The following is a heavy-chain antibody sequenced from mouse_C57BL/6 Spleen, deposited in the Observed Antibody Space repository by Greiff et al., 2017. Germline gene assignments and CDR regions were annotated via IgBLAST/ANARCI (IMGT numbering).Heavy chain of an antibody. V-gene: IGHV1-55*01. CDR3: ARVGYGYDEGAWFAY. Sequence: QVQLQQSGAELVKPGASVKMSCKASGYTFTSYWITWVKQRPGQGLEWIGDIYPGSGSTNYNEKFKSKATLTVDTSSSTAYMQLSRLTSEDSAVYYCARVGYGYDEGAWFAYWGQGTLVTVSA. CDR2: IYPGSGST. D-gene: IGHD2-2*01. J-gene: IGHJ3*01. CDR1: GYTFTSYW.